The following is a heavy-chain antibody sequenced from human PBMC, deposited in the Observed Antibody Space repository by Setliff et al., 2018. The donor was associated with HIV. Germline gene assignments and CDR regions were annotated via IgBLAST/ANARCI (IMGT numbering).Heavy chain of an antibody. CDR3: ARPYDYVWGSYRYWDAFDI. V-gene: IGHV5-51*01. CDR2: IYPGDSDT. CDR1: GYSFTSYW. Sequence: PGASLTLSCKGSGYSFTSYWIGWVRQMPGKGLEWMGIIYPGDSDTRYSPSFQGQVTISADKSISTAYLQWSSLKASDTAMYYCARPYDYVWGSYRYWDAFDIWGQGTMVT. D-gene: IGHD3-16*02. J-gene: IGHJ3*02.